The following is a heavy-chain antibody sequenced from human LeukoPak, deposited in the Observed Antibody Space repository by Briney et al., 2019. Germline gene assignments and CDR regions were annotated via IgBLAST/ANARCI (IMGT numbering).Heavy chain of an antibody. Sequence: SETLSLTCAVYGGSFSGYYWSWIRQPPGKGLEWIGYIYYSGSTNYNPSLKSRVTISLDTSKNQFSLKLSSVTAADTAVYYCARQPGGYWGRGTLVTVSS. CDR1: GGSFSGYY. V-gene: IGHV4-59*01. CDR3: ARQPGGY. CDR2: IYYSGST. J-gene: IGHJ4*02.